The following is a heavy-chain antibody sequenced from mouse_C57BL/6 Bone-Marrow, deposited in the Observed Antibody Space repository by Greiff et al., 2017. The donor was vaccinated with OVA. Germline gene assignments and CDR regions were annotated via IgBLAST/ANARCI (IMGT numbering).Heavy chain of an antibody. D-gene: IGHD2-1*01. CDR3: ARIYTGNPY. CDR1: GYTFTSYW. V-gene: IGHV1-52*01. CDR2: IDPSDSET. Sequence: QVQLKQPGAELVRPGSSVKLSCKASGYTFTSYWMHWVKQRPIQGLEWIGNIDPSDSETHYNQKFKDKATLTVDKSSSTAYMQLSSLTSEDSAVYYSARIYTGNPYGGEGTTLTVSP. J-gene: IGHJ2*01.